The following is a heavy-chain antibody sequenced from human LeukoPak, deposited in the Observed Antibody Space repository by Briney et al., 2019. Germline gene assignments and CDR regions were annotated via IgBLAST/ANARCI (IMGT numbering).Heavy chain of an antibody. V-gene: IGHV4-39*07. Sequence: SETLSLTCTVSGGSISSSSYYWGWIRQPPGKGLEWIGTIYYSGSTYYNPSLKSRVTISVDTSKNQFSLKLSSVTAADTAVYYCARAEGRNFWGGYFTDWGQGTLVTVSS. CDR1: GGSISSSSYY. CDR3: ARAEGRNFWGGYFTD. D-gene: IGHD3-3*01. J-gene: IGHJ4*02. CDR2: IYYSGST.